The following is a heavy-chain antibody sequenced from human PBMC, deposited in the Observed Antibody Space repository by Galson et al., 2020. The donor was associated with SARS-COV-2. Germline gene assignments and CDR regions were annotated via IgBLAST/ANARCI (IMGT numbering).Heavy chain of an antibody. CDR2: ISGSGGST. V-gene: IGHV3-23*01. Sequence: GGSLRLSCAASGFTFSSYAMSWVRQAPGKGLEWVSAISGSGGSTYYADSVKGRFTISRDNSKNTLYLQMNSLRAEDMAVYYCAKNYGSGSSYYYYGMDVWGQGTTVTVSS. CDR1: GFTFSSYA. CDR3: AKNYGSGSSYYYYGMDV. J-gene: IGHJ6*02. D-gene: IGHD3-10*01.